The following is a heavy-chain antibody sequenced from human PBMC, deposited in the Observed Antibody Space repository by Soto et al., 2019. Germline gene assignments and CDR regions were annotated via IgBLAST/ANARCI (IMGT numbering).Heavy chain of an antibody. CDR1: GGTFSSYA. J-gene: IGHJ6*02. Sequence: GASVKVSCKASGGTFSSYAISWVRQAPGQGLEWMGGIIPIFGTANYAQKFQCRVTITADESTSTAYMELSSLRSEDTAVYYCARDEAYCGGDCYSYYYYGMDVWGQGTTVTVSS. V-gene: IGHV1-69*13. CDR3: ARDEAYCGGDCYSYYYYGMDV. CDR2: IIPIFGTA. D-gene: IGHD2-21*02.